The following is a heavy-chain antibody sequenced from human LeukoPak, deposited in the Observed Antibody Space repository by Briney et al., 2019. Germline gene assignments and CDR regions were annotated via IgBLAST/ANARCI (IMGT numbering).Heavy chain of an antibody. J-gene: IGHJ6*03. CDR2: IYTSGST. CDR1: GGSISSGSYY. V-gene: IGHV4-61*02. CDR3: ARDTTYYYDSSGYREYYYYYYYMDV. D-gene: IGHD3-22*01. Sequence: SETLSLTCTVSGGSISSGSYYWSWIRQPAGKGLEWIGRIYTSGSTNYNPSLKSRVTISVDTSKNQFSLKLSSVTAADTAVYYCARDTTYYYDSSGYREYYYYYYYMDVWGKGTTVTISS.